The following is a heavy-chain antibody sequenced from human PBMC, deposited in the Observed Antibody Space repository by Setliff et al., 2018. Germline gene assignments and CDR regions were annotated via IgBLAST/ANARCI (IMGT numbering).Heavy chain of an antibody. V-gene: IGHV1-18*01. D-gene: IGHD6-19*01. CDR1: GYTLTELS. J-gene: IGHJ4*02. CDR3: ARDGVAVPGSQDY. CDR2: ISAYNGNT. Sequence: ASVKVSCKVSGYTLTELSRHWVRQAPGQGLEWMGWISAYNGNTNYAQKFQGRVTMTTDTSTATAYMELRSLRFDDTAMYYCARDGVAVPGSQDYWGQGTLVTVSS.